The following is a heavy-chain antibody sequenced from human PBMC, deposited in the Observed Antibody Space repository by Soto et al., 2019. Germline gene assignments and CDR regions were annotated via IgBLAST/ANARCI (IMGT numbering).Heavy chain of an antibody. CDR3: AGERSGWPDY. CDR2: MNPNSGNT. J-gene: IGHJ4*02. V-gene: IGHV1-8*01. Sequence: QVQLVQSGAEVKKPGASVKVSCKASGYTFTSYDINWVRQATGQGLEWMGWMNPNSGNTGYAQKFQCRVTMTRNTSTTTAYRELSSLRSEDTAVYYGAGERSGWPDYWGQGPLVTVSS. CDR1: GYTFTSYD. D-gene: IGHD6-19*01.